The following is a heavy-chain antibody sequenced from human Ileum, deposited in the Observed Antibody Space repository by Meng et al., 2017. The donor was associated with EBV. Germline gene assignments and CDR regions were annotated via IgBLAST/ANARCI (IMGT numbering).Heavy chain of an antibody. D-gene: IGHD6-13*01. Sequence: VQLVQSGSEVEKPGALVKVSCKASGYTFTGYYMHWVGQAPGQGLEWMGWINPNSGGTNYAQKFQGWVTMTRDTSISTAYMELSRLRSDDTAVYYCARDWEGSWAVFDYWGQGTLVTVSS. V-gene: IGHV1-2*04. CDR1: GYTFTGYY. CDR3: ARDWEGSWAVFDY. J-gene: IGHJ4*02. CDR2: INPNSGGT.